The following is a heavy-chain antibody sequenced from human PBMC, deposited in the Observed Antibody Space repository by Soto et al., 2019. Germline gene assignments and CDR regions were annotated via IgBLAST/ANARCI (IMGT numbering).Heavy chain of an antibody. CDR3: ARLRSLQETTSDY. D-gene: IGHD4-4*01. J-gene: IGHJ4*02. CDR2: IYPGDSDT. V-gene: IGHV5-51*01. CDR1: GYNFTSNW. Sequence: GESLKISCKGSGYNFTSNWIGCVRQKPGKGLEWMGIIYPGDSDTRYSPSFQGQVTISADKSISTAYLQWSSLKASDTAMYYCARLRSLQETTSDYWGQGTLVTVSS.